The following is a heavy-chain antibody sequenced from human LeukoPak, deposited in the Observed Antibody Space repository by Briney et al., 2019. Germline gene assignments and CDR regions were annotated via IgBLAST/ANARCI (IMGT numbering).Heavy chain of an antibody. CDR3: AKDINRGSGSYYNNWFDP. J-gene: IGHJ5*02. CDR1: GFTFDDYT. Sequence: PGGSLRLSCAASGFTFDDYTMHWVRQAPGKGLEWVSLISCDGGSIYYADSVKGRFTVSRDNSKNSLYLQMNSLRTEDTALYYCAKDINRGSGSYYNNWFDPWGQGTLVTVSS. CDR2: ISCDGGSI. V-gene: IGHV3-43*01. D-gene: IGHD3-10*01.